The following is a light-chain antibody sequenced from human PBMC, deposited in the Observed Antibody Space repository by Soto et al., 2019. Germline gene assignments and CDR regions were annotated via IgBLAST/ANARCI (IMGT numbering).Light chain of an antibody. CDR3: SSYTSSSTLLDV. V-gene: IGLV2-14*01. Sequence: QSALTQPASVSGSPGQSITISCTGTSSDVGGYNYVSWYQQHPGKAPQLMIYDVSNRPSGVSNRLSGSKSGNTASLNISGLQAEDEADYYCSSYTSSSTLLDVFGTGTKLTVL. J-gene: IGLJ1*01. CDR2: DVS. CDR1: SSDVGGYNY.